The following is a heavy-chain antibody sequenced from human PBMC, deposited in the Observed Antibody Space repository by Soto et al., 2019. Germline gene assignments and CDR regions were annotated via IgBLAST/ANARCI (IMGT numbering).Heavy chain of an antibody. CDR3: ARADCSGGSCYSDYYYYYGMDV. CDR2: IIPIFGTA. V-gene: IGHV1-69*01. D-gene: IGHD2-15*01. CDR1: GGTFSSYA. Sequence: QVQLVQSGAEVKKPGSSVKVSCKASGGTFSSYATSWVRQAPGQGLEWMGGIIPIFGTANYAQKFQGRVTITADESTSTAYMELSSLRSEDTAVYYCARADCSGGSCYSDYYYYYGMDVWGQGTTVTVSS. J-gene: IGHJ6*02.